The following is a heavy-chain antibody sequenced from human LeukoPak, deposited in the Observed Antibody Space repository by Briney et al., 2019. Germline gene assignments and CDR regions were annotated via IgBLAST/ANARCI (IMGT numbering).Heavy chain of an antibody. CDR3: AKYITVTTNSYYYYMDV. Sequence: GGSLRLSCAASGFYFSTYVMGWVRQAPGKGLEWVAGISGGGGTTFYAGSVQGRFTISRDNSKNTLHLQMTSLRAEDTAVYYCAKYITVTTNSYYYYMDVWGKGTTVTVSS. CDR1: GFYFSTYV. D-gene: IGHD4-11*01. V-gene: IGHV3-23*01. J-gene: IGHJ6*03. CDR2: ISGGGGTT.